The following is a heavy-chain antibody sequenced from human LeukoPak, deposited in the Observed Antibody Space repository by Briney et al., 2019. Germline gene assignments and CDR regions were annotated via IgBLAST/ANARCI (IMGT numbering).Heavy chain of an antibody. Sequence: GGSLRLSCAASGFTVSSNYMSWVRQAPGKGLEWVSVIYSSGSTYYADSVKGRFTISRDNSKNTLYLQMNSLRAEDTAVYYCARDPYSGSYVFDYWGQGTLVTVSS. D-gene: IGHD1-26*01. J-gene: IGHJ4*02. V-gene: IGHV3-66*01. CDR2: IYSSGST. CDR3: ARDPYSGSYVFDY. CDR1: GFTVSSNY.